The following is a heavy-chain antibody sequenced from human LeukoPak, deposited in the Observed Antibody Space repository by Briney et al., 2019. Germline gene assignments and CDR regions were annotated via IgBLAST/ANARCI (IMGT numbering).Heavy chain of an antibody. CDR3: ARGVDTAHTLNYYYYGMDV. V-gene: IGHV3-30-3*01. CDR1: GFTFSSYA. J-gene: IGHJ6*02. CDR2: ISYDGSNK. Sequence: GGSLRLSCAASGFTFSSYAKHWVRQAPGKGLEWVAVISYDGSNKYYADSVKGRFTISRDNSKNTLYLQMNSLRAEDTAVYYCARGVDTAHTLNYYYYGMDVWGQGTTVTVSS. D-gene: IGHD5-18*01.